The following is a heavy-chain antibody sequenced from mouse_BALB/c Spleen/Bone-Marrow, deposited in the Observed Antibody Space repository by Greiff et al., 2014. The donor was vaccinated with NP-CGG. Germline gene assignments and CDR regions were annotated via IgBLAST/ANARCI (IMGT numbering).Heavy chain of an antibody. V-gene: IGHV14-3*02. CDR1: GFNIKDTY. J-gene: IGHJ2*01. Sequence: DVQLVESGAELVKPGASVKLSCTASGFNIKDTYIHWVKQRPEQGLEWIGRIDPANDNTKYDPKFQGKATITADTSSSTAYLQLSSLTSEDTAVYYCASYVYGYYFDYWGQGTTLTVSS. D-gene: IGHD2-2*01. CDR2: IDPANDNT. CDR3: ASYVYGYYFDY.